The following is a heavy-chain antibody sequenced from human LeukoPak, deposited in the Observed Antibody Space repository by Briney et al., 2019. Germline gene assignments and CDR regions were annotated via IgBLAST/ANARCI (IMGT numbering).Heavy chain of an antibody. V-gene: IGHV4-30-2*01. CDR1: GGSISSGGYS. CDR2: IYHSGSA. J-gene: IGHJ3*01. CDR3: ARYDLAPGTHDAFDV. Sequence: SETLSLTCVVSGGSISSGGYSWSWIRQPPGKGPEWIGYIYHSGSAQYNPSLKSRVTISVDRSKNQLSLNLRSVTAADTAVYFCARYDLAPGTHDAFDVWGRGTMVTVSS. D-gene: IGHD1/OR15-1a*01.